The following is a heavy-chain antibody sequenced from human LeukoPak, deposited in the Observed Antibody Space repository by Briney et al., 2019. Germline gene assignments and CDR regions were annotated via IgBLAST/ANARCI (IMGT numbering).Heavy chain of an antibody. V-gene: IGHV1-2*02. CDR1: GYTFTGYY. CDR2: INPNSGGT. D-gene: IGHD2-2*01. CDR3: ARVSGDRYCSSTSCRDFDY. J-gene: IGHJ4*02. Sequence: ASVKVSCKASGYTFTGYYMHWVRQAPGQGLEWMGWINPNSGGTNYAQKFQGRVTMTRDTSISTAYMELSRLRSDDTAVYYCARVSGDRYCSSTSCRDFDYWGQGTLVTVSS.